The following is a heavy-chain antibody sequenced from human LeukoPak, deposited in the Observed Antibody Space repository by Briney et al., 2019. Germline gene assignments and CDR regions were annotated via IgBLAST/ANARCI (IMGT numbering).Heavy chain of an antibody. CDR1: GYTFTSYD. CDR2: MNPNSGNT. D-gene: IGHD3-3*01. Sequence: ASVKVSCKASGYTFTSYDINWARQATGQGLEWMGWMNPNSGNTGYAQKFQGRVAMTRNTSISTAYMELSSLRSEDTAVYYCARGVYYDFWSGYYQGSVFYFDYWGQEPWSPSPQ. CDR3: ARGVYYDFWSGYYQGSVFYFDY. V-gene: IGHV1-8*01. J-gene: IGHJ4*01.